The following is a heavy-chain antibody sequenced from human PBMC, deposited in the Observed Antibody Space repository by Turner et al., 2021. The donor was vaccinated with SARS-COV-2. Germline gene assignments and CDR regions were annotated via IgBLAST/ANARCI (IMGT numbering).Heavy chain of an antibody. CDR2: INRKTDGGTA. Sequence: EVQLVDSGGGLVKPGGSLRLSCAASGFTFSNAWMSWVRQAPGKGLEWVGRINRKTDGGTADYAAPVKGRFTISRDDSKNTLYLQMNSLKTEDTAVYYCTTGKTYYYVSSAYYYSVDYWGQGTLVTVSS. J-gene: IGHJ4*02. CDR1: GFTFSNAW. CDR3: TTGKTYYYVSSAYYYSVDY. D-gene: IGHD3-22*01. V-gene: IGHV3-15*01.